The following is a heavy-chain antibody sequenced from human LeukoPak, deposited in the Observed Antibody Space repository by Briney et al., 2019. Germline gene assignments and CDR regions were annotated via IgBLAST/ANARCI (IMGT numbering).Heavy chain of an antibody. CDR2: ISISGGII. CDR3: AREEVGAIDY. CDR1: GFTFSTYS. Sequence: GGSLRLSCAASGFTFSTYSMNWVRQAPGKGLEWVSYISISGGIIYYADSVKGRFTISRDNAKNSLYLQMNSLRAEDTAVYYCAREEVGAIDYWGQGTLVTVSS. V-gene: IGHV3-48*01. D-gene: IGHD1-26*01. J-gene: IGHJ4*02.